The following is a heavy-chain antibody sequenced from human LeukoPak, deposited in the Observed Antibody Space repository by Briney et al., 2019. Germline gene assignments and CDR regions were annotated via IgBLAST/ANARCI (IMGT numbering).Heavy chain of an antibody. CDR3: ARGGGYCSSTSCYPGV. CDR1: GFTFDDYG. CDR2: INWNCGST. D-gene: IGHD2-2*01. V-gene: IGHV3-20*04. J-gene: IGHJ4*02. Sequence: GGSLRLSCGASGFTFDDYGMSWVGQAPGKGGEGVSGINWNCGSTGYADSAMCPFTISRHNSQNSLYLQITSLRAEDTALYYCARGGGYCSSTSCYPGVWGQGTLVTVSS.